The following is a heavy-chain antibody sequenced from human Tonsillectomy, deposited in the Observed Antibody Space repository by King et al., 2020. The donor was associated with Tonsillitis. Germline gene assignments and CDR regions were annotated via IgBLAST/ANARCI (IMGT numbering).Heavy chain of an antibody. Sequence: QLVQSGGGLVQPGGSLRLSCAASGFTFNNHWMSWLRQAPGKGLEWVANIKQDGSEKNYVGSVKGRFTISRDNAKKLLYLQMNSLRAEDTAVYYCARDEKGYCSSVSCYTPPFDYWGQGTRVTVSS. CDR1: GFTFNNHW. V-gene: IGHV3-7*01. CDR3: ARDEKGYCSSVSCYTPPFDY. D-gene: IGHD2-2*02. J-gene: IGHJ4*02. CDR2: IKQDGSEK.